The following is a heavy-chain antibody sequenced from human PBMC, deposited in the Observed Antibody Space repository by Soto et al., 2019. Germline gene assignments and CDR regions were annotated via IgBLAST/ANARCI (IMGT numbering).Heavy chain of an antibody. D-gene: IGHD3-22*01. CDR3: AHEIVVVESSYYYYYGMDV. CDR1: GFSLSTSGVG. J-gene: IGHJ6*02. Sequence: SGPTLVNPTQTLTLTCTFSGFSLSTSGVGVGWIRQPPGKALEWLALIYWDDDKRYSPSLKSRLTITKDTSKNLVVLTMTNMDPVDTATYYCAHEIVVVESSYYYYYGMDVWGQGTTVTVSS. V-gene: IGHV2-5*02. CDR2: IYWDDDK.